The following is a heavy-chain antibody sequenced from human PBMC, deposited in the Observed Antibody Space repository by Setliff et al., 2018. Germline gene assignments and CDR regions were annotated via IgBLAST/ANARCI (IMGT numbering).Heavy chain of an antibody. D-gene: IGHD2-15*01. CDR1: GYTFTNYG. J-gene: IGHJ6*03. CDR3: ARVPLPLDIVVVVAATPLEYYYYMDV. CDR2: ISAYNGNT. V-gene: IGHV1-18*01. Sequence: ASVKVSCKASGYTFTNYGISWVRQAPGQGLEWMGWISAYNGNTNYARKLQGRVTMTTDTSTSTAYMELRSLRSDDTAVYYCARVPLPLDIVVVVAATPLEYYYYMDVWGKGTTVTVSS.